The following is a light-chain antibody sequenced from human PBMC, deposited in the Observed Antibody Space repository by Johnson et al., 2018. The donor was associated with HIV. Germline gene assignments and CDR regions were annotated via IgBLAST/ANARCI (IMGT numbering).Light chain of an antibody. J-gene: IGLJ1*01. CDR1: SSNIGNNY. CDR3: GTGHTSLRAGYV. Sequence: QSVLTQPPSVSAAPGQKVTISCSGTSSNIGNNYVSWYQHLPGTAPKVLIYDNNKRPSGIPDRFSGSKSGTSATLGLTGLQTGDEADSYCGTGHTSLRAGYVVGTGTQVTVL. V-gene: IGLV1-51*01. CDR2: DNN.